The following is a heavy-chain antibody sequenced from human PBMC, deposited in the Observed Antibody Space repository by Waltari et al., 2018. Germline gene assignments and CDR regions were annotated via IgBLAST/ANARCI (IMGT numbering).Heavy chain of an antibody. CDR3: ARYCGCDCYGADCDY. Sequence: VQLQQWGAGLLKPSATLFLTCAVSGGSFSGYYWGWLRQPPGKVLEWIGEIMHSGSTNYNPSLNSRVTISVDTSKNQFSLKLSSVTAADTAVYYCARYCGCDCYGADCDYWGQGTLVTVSS. CDR2: IMHSGST. J-gene: IGHJ4*02. V-gene: IGHV4-34*12. CDR1: GGSFSGYY. D-gene: IGHD2-21*01.